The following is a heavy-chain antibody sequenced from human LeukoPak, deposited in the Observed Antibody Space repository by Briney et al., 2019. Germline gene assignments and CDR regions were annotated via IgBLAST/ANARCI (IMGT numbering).Heavy chain of an antibody. V-gene: IGHV1-2*02. CDR2: INPNSGGT. CDR1: GYTFTSYY. D-gene: IGHD6-19*01. Sequence: ASVKVSCKASGYTFTSYYMHWVRQAPGQGLEWMGWINPNSGGTNYAQKFQGRVTITRDTSISTAYMELSRLRSDDTAVYYCARRSASGVAVAGRLDYWGQGTLVTVSS. CDR3: ARRSASGVAVAGRLDY. J-gene: IGHJ4*02.